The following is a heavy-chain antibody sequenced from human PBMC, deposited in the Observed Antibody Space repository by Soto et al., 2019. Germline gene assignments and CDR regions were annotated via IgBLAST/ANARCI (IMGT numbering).Heavy chain of an antibody. D-gene: IGHD3-16*01. CDR3: SRMGTFASLSWFEP. Sequence: ASVKVSCKASGYSFTNNDVSWVRQATGQGLEWMGWMNPGSGDTGYAQKFQGRVTMTRDISIATAYMELSSLRSDDTAIYYCSRMGTFASLSWFEPWGQGTLVPASS. J-gene: IGHJ5*02. V-gene: IGHV1-8*01. CDR2: MNPGSGDT. CDR1: GYSFTNND.